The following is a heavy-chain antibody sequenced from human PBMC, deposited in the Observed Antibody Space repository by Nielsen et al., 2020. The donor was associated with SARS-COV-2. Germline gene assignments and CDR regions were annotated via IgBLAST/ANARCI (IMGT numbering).Heavy chain of an antibody. J-gene: IGHJ4*02. CDR2: INPDESKT. D-gene: IGHD3-22*01. CDR1: GFIFSNYR. V-gene: IGHV3-74*03. Sequence: GGSLRLSCAASGFIFSNYRMHWVRQAPGQGLVWVSHINPDESKTTYADSVKGRFTISRDNAKNTLYLQINSLRAEDTAVYYCARLWDDGYYFDTGPYDYWGQGTLVTVSS. CDR3: ARLWDDGYYFDTGPYDY.